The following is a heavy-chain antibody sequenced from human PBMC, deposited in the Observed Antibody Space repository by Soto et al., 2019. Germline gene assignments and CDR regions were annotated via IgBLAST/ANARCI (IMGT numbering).Heavy chain of an antibody. CDR1: GGTFSSYT. CDR3: ASAYCSGGSCRFGY. D-gene: IGHD2-15*01. V-gene: IGHV1-69*02. J-gene: IGHJ4*02. CDR2: IIPILGIA. Sequence: QVQLVQSGAEVKKPGSSVKVSCKASGGTFSSYTISWVRQAPGQGLEWMGRIIPILGIANYAQKFQGRVTITADNSTSTAYMELSSLRSEDTAVYYCASAYCSGGSCRFGYWGQGTLVTVSS.